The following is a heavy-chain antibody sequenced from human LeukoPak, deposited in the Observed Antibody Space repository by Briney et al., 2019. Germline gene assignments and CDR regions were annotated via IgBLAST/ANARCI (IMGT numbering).Heavy chain of an antibody. CDR2: ISSSSSYI. CDR3: ARVVSSGWYSDY. J-gene: IGHJ4*02. CDR1: GFTFSSYS. Sequence: GGSLRLSCAASGFTFSSYSMNWVRQAPGKGLEWVSSISSSSSYIYYADSVKGRFTISRDNAKNSLYLQMNSLRAEDTAVYYCARVVSSGWYSDYWGQGTLVTVSS. V-gene: IGHV3-21*01. D-gene: IGHD6-19*01.